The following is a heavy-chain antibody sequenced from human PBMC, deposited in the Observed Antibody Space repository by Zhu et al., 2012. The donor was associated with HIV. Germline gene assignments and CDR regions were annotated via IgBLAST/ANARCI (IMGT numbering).Heavy chain of an antibody. V-gene: IGHV4-39*01. D-gene: IGHD3-9*01. CDR2: IYYSGST. CDR3: ARADYDILTGYYIGAFDI. CDR1: GGSISSSSYY. Sequence: QVQLQESGPGLVKPSETLSLTCTVSGGSISSSSYYWGWIRQPPGKGLEWIGSIYYSGSTYYNPSLKSRVTISVDTSKNQFSLKLSSVTAADTAVYYCARADYDILTGYYIGAFDIWGQGTMVTSLQ. J-gene: IGHJ3*02.